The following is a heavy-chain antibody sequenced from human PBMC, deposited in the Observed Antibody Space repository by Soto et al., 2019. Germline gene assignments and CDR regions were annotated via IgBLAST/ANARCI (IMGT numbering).Heavy chain of an antibody. CDR2: FDPEDGET. CDR1: GYTLTELS. V-gene: IGHV1-24*01. J-gene: IGHJ3*01. D-gene: IGHD3-22*01. Sequence: GXSVKVSCRVSGYTLTELSMHWGRQAPVKGLEWMGGFDPEDGETIYAQKFQGRVTMTEDTSTDTAYMELSSLRSEDTAVYYCATLFSPSDYYDSSGLWGQGTMVT. CDR3: ATLFSPSDYYDSSGL.